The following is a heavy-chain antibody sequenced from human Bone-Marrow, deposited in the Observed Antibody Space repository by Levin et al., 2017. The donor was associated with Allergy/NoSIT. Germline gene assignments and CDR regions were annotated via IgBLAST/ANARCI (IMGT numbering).Heavy chain of an antibody. CDR1: GGSFSGYY. D-gene: IGHD2-2*01. V-gene: IGHV4-34*01. Sequence: SQTLSLTCAVYGGSFSGYYWSWIRQPPGKGLEWIGEINHSGSTNYNPSLKSRVTISVDTSKNQFSLKLSSVTAADTAVYYCARGGGGYCSSTSCYAWDYYYDYMDVWGKGTTVTVSS. CDR3: ARGGGGYCSSTSCYAWDYYYDYMDV. CDR2: INHSGST. J-gene: IGHJ6*03.